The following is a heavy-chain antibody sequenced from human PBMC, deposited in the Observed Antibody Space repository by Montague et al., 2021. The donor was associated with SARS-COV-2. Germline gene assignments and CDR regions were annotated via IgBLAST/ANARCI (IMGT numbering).Heavy chain of an antibody. D-gene: IGHD1-1*01. V-gene: IGHV6-1*01. CDR3: TSGREGNYNVMDV. J-gene: IGHJ6*02. CDR2: TYYRSKWYN. CDR1: GDSVSSNSAT. Sequence: CAISGDSVSSNSATWNWVRQSPSRGLEWLGRTYYRSKWYNDYAVPVRGRVTINSDTSKNQFSLQLNSVTPEDTAIYYCTSGREGNYNVMDVWGQGTTVTVSS.